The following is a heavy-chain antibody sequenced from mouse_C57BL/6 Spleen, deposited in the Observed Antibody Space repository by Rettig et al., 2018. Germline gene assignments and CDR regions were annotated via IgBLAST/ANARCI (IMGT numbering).Heavy chain of an antibody. CDR3: ARKDGNYYAMDY. V-gene: IGHV2-2*01. CDR2: IWSGGST. D-gene: IGHD2-1*01. J-gene: IGHJ4*01. Sequence: LGVIWSGGSTDYNAAFISRLSISKDNSKSQVFFKMNSLQADDTAIYYCARKDGNYYAMDYWGQGTSVTVSS.